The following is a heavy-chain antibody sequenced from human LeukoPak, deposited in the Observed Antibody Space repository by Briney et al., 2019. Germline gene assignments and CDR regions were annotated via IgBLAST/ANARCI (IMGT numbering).Heavy chain of an antibody. J-gene: IGHJ4*02. D-gene: IGHD2-15*01. CDR1: GFTFSDYY. Sequence: GGSLRLSCAASGFTFSDYYMHWVRQATGKGLEWVSAIGTAGDTYYPGSVKGRFTISRENAKNSLYLQMNSLRAGDTAVYYCARAQLDCSGGSCYVLGVFDYWGQGTLVTVSS. CDR3: ARAQLDCSGGSCYVLGVFDY. CDR2: IGTAGDT. V-gene: IGHV3-13*01.